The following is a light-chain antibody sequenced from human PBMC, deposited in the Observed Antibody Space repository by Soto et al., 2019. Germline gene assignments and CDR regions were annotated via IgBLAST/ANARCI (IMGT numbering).Light chain of an antibody. Sequence: EIVLTQYPATLSLSPGERATLSCRASQGVSSYLAWYQQKPGQAPRLLIYDASNRATGIPARFSGGGPGTDFTLTISRLEPEDFAVYYCQQYGSSLWTFGQGTKVDIK. V-gene: IGKV3D-11*01. CDR3: QQYGSSLWT. J-gene: IGKJ1*01. CDR2: DAS. CDR1: QGVSSY.